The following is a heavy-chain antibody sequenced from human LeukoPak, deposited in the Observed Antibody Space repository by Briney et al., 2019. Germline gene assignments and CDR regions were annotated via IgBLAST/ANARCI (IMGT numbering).Heavy chain of an antibody. J-gene: IGHJ4*02. CDR2: ISPSGITT. Sequence: GRSLRLSCAASGFTFSSYEMNWVRQAAGKGLEWVSYISPSGITTYYTDSVKGRFTISRDNAKNSLSLQINSLRVEDTAVYYCARAYTGSFSGTLEYWGRGTLVTVSS. D-gene: IGHD1-26*01. V-gene: IGHV3-48*03. CDR1: GFTFSSYE. CDR3: ARAYTGSFSGTLEY.